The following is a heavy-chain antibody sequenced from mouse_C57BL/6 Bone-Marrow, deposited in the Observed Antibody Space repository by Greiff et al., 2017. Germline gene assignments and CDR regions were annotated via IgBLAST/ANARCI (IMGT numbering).Heavy chain of an antibody. CDR1: GFTFSSYG. CDR3: ARLPYYYGSSYGWFAY. CDR2: ISSGGSYT. J-gene: IGHJ3*01. Sequence: EVQGVESGGDLVKPGGSLKLSCAASGFTFSSYGMSWVRQTPDKRLEWVATISSGGSYTYYPDSVKGRFTISRDNAKNTLYLQMSSLKSEDTARYYCARLPYYYGSSYGWFAYWGQGTLVTVSA. D-gene: IGHD1-1*01. V-gene: IGHV5-6*01.